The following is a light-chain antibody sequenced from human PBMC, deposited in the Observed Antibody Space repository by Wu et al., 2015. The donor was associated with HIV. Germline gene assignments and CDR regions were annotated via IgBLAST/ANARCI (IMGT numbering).Light chain of an antibody. CDR1: QNINNY. J-gene: IGKJ3*01. CDR2: DAS. Sequence: DIQMTQSPSSLSASIGDRVTLTCRASQNINNYLNWYQQELGKAPKLLIYDASTLQSGVPSRFSGSGSGTEFTLTISSLQREDFATYYCQQSYRAPPVFGPGTKVDI. CDR3: QQSYRAPPV. V-gene: IGKV1-39*01.